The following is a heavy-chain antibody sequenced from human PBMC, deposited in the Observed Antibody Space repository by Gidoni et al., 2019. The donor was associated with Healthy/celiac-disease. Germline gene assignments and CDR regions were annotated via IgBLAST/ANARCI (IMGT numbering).Heavy chain of an antibody. D-gene: IGHD5-18*01. CDR1: GYTFTGYY. V-gene: IGHV1-2*04. CDR3: ARGYSYGLYYYYYYGMDV. J-gene: IGHJ6*02. CDR2: INPNSGGT. Sequence: QVQLVQSGAEVKKPGASVKVSCKASGYTFTGYYMHWVRQAPGQGLEWMGWINPNSGGTNDAQKFKGWVTMTRDTSISTAYMELSRLRSDDTAVYYCARGYSYGLYYYYYYGMDVWGQGTTVTVSS.